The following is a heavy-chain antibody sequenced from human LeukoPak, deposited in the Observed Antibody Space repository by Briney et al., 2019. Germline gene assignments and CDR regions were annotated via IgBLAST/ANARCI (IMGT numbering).Heavy chain of an antibody. CDR1: GFTFSSYA. J-gene: IGHJ6*03. V-gene: IGHV3-23*01. CDR3: AKPPNKPGCSSTSCYTYYYYYMDV. D-gene: IGHD2-2*02. CDR2: ISGSGGST. Sequence: GGSLRLSCAASGFTFSSYAMSWVRQAPGKGLEWVSAISGSGGSTYYADSVKGRFTFSRDNSKNTLYLQMNSLRAEDTAVYYCAKPPNKPGCSSTSCYTYYYYYMDVWGKGTTVTVSS.